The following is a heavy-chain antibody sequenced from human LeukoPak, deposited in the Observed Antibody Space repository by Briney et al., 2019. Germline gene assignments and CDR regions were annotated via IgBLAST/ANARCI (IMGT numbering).Heavy chain of an antibody. Sequence: GGSLRLSCEAAGFSFRDYPMGWVRRASGKRLEWVSGISAGADVIFYADPVKGRFTISRDNSKNTLYLQMNSLRAEDTAVYYCARGPDTAMVMGDYWGQGTLVTVSS. CDR2: ISAGADVI. J-gene: IGHJ4*02. CDR3: ARGPDTAMVMGDY. CDR1: GFSFRDYP. V-gene: IGHV3-23*01. D-gene: IGHD5-18*01.